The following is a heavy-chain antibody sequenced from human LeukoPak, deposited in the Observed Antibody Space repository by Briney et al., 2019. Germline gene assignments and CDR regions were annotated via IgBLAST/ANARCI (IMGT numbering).Heavy chain of an antibody. CDR1: GFTLSNSW. J-gene: IGHJ5*02. V-gene: IGHV3-74*01. CDR3: ARAARADCTSPTCHSWLAP. D-gene: IGHD2/OR15-2a*01. Sequence: GGSLRLSCAASGFTLSNSWIHWVRQAPGKGLVWVSRINSDGSTTTYADSVKGRFTISRDNVKNTPYLQMNSLRAEDTAVYYCARAARADCTSPTCHSWLAPWGQGTQVTVSS. CDR2: INSDGSTT.